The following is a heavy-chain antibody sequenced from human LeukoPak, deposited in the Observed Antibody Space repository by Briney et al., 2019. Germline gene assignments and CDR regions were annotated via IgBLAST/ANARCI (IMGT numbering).Heavy chain of an antibody. D-gene: IGHD3-22*01. V-gene: IGHV3-7*01. CDR3: SRAHITYDSSGYYSVDWFDP. CDR1: GFTFTSYW. Sequence: PGGSLRLSCAASGFTFTSYWMSWVRQAPGKGLEWLANIKQDGSEKYYVDSVKGRFTISRDNAKNSLYLQMNSLRAEDTAVYYCSRAHITYDSSGYYSVDWFDPWGQGTLVTVSS. J-gene: IGHJ5*02. CDR2: IKQDGSEK.